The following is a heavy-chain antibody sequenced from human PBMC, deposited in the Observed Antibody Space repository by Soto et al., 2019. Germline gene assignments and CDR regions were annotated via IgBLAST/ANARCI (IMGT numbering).Heavy chain of an antibody. CDR2: IYYSGST. CDR3: ARGHYGSGSYIDY. CDR1: GGSISSGGYY. V-gene: IGHV4-31*03. D-gene: IGHD3-10*01. J-gene: IGHJ4*02. Sequence: SETLSLTCTVSGGSISSGGYYWSWIRQHPGKGLEWIGYIYYSGSTYYNPSLKSRVTISVDTSKNQFSLKLSSVTAADTAVYYWARGHYGSGSYIDYWGQGTLVTVSS.